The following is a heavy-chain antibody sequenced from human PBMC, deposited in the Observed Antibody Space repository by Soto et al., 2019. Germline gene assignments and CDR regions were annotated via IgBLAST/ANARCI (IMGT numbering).Heavy chain of an antibody. CDR3: AKDVDASPRI. D-gene: IGHD5-12*01. J-gene: IGHJ4*02. Sequence: SETLSLTCSVSGASVTREHWSWIRQSPGKGLEWIGWISKSGLTNYNPSLKSRVTISVDTSKPQFSLRLTSVGAADTAIYYCAKDVDASPRIWGPGTLVTVSS. V-gene: IGHV4-59*02. CDR1: GASVTREH. CDR2: ISKSGLT.